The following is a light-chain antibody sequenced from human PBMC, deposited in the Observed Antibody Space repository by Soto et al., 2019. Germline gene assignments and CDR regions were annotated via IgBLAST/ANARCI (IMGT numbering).Light chain of an antibody. Sequence: ERVMMQSPATLSVSPGDRATLSCMASLSVSNNLDWYQQKPGQAPRLLXYGASNRATGIPDRFSGSGSGTDFTLTISSLKHDDFATYYCQQYNNYEWTFGQGTRWIS. J-gene: IGKJ1*01. CDR1: LSVSNN. V-gene: IGKV3D-15*02. CDR2: GAS. CDR3: QQYNNYEWT.